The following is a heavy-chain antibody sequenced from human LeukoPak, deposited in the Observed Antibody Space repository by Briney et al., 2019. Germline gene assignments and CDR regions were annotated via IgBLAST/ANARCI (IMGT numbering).Heavy chain of an antibody. V-gene: IGHV3-21*01. Sequence: GSLRLSCAASGFTFSSYSMNWVRQAPGKGLEWVSSISSSSSYIYYADSVKGRFTISRDNAKNSLYLQMNSLRAEDTAVYYCARYYYDSSGQRGYFDYWGQGTLVTVSS. D-gene: IGHD3-22*01. CDR1: GFTFSSYS. CDR2: ISSSSSYI. J-gene: IGHJ4*02. CDR3: ARYYYDSSGQRGYFDY.